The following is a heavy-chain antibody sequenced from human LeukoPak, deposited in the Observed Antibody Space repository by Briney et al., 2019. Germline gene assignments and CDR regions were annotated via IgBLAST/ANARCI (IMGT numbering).Heavy chain of an antibody. V-gene: IGHV3-48*01. CDR1: GFTFSSYS. Sequence: GGSLRLSCAASGFTFSSYSMNWVRQAPGKGLEWVSYISSSSSTIYYADSVKGRFTISRDNAKNSPYLQMNSLRAEDTAVYYCARYGGSTTQHNWFDPWGQGTLVTVSS. CDR3: ARYGGSTTQHNWFDP. J-gene: IGHJ5*02. CDR2: ISSSSSTI. D-gene: IGHD2-2*01.